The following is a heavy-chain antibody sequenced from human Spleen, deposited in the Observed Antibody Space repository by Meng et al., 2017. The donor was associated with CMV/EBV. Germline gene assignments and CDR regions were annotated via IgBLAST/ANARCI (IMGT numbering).Heavy chain of an antibody. Sequence: GGSLRLSCAASGFTFSSYWMHWVRQAPGEVLVWVSRINSDESSTSYADSVKGRFTISRDNAKNTLYLQMNSLRAEDTAVYYCARSSYCSSTSCYPDYWGQGTLVTVSS. CDR3: ARSSYCSSTSCYPDY. CDR2: INSDESST. CDR1: GFTFSSYW. V-gene: IGHV3-74*01. D-gene: IGHD2-2*01. J-gene: IGHJ4*02.